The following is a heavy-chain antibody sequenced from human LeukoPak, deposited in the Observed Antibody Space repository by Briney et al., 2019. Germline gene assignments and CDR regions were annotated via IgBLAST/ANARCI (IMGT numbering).Heavy chain of an antibody. CDR1: GGSISSYY. Sequence: SETLSLTCTVSGGSISSYYWSWIRQPPGKGLEWIGYIYYSGSTNYNPSLKSRVTISVDTSKNQFSLKLSSVTAADTAVYYCARHLIDNWFDPWGQGTLVTVSS. CDR2: IYYSGST. V-gene: IGHV4-59*08. J-gene: IGHJ5*02. CDR3: ARHLIDNWFDP.